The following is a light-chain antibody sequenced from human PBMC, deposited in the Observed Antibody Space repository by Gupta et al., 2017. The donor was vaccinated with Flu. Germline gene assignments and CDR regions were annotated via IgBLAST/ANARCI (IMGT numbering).Light chain of an antibody. CDR1: SSHIGAGYD. J-gene: IGLJ3*02. CDR3: QSYDSTLSGWV. V-gene: IGLV1-40*01. CDR2: RNT. Sequence: QSVLPPPTSVSRAPGHRSTISCTGSSSHIGAGYDVHWYQHLPVAAPKLLIYRNTNRPSGFPDRFSGSKSATSASLAITGLQAEDEADYYCQSYDSTLSGWVFGGGTKLTVL.